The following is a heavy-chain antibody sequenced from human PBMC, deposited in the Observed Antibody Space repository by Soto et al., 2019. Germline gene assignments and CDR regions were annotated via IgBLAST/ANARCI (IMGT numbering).Heavy chain of an antibody. D-gene: IGHD2-21*02. CDR2: ISYDGSNK. CDR3: AKRFRGVTNYYYGMDV. J-gene: IGHJ6*02. V-gene: IGHV3-30*18. Sequence: PGGSLRLSCAASGFTFSSYGMHWVRQAPGKGLEWVAVISYDGSNKYYADSVKGRFTISRDNSKNTLYLQMNSLRAEDTAVYYCAKRFRGVTNYYYGMDVWGQGTTVTVS. CDR1: GFTFSSYG.